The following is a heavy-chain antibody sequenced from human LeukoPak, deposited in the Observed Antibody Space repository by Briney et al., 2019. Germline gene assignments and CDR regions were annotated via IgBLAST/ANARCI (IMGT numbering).Heavy chain of an antibody. V-gene: IGHV3-23*01. CDR2: ISGDGDNT. J-gene: IGHJ6*03. CDR3: AREYYYDSSGYYYASYYMDV. Sequence: GGSLRLSCAASRFTFSNYAMSWVRQAPGKVLERVSAISGDGDNTYYADSVKGRFTISRDNAKNSLYLQMNSLRAEDTAVYYCAREYYYDSSGYYYASYYMDVWGKGTTVTVSS. CDR1: RFTFSNYA. D-gene: IGHD3-22*01.